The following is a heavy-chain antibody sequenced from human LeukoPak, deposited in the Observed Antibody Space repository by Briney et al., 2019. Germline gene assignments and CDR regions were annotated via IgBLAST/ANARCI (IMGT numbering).Heavy chain of an antibody. CDR2: IYYSGST. CDR1: GGSISSFY. Sequence: SETLSLTCTVSGGSISSFYWSWIRQPPGKGLEWIGYIYYSGSTYYNPSLKSRVTISVDTSKNQFSLKLSSVTAADTAVYYCARIAGAANHFDYWGQGTLVTVSA. J-gene: IGHJ4*02. CDR3: ARIAGAANHFDY. V-gene: IGHV4-59*08. D-gene: IGHD6-19*01.